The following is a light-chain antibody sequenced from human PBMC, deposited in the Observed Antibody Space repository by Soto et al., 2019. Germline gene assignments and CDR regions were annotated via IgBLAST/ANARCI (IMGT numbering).Light chain of an antibody. V-gene: IGLV3-21*02. CDR1: IIGSKS. CDR2: DDS. CDR3: QMWDSGNDQYV. J-gene: IGLJ1*01. Sequence: YELTQPPPVLVGPGPTARDTRGGKIIGSKSVHWYQQKPGQAPVLVVYDDSDRPSGIPERFSGSNSGSTATLTISRVEAGDEADYYCQMWDSGNDQYVFGTGTKVTVL.